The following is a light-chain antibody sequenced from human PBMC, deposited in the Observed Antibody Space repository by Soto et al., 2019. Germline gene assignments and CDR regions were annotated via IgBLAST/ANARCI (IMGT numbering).Light chain of an antibody. CDR3: QSYDSSLSGSV. V-gene: IGLV1-40*01. Sequence: HSVLTQPPSVSGAPGQRVIISCTGSSSNIGGGYDVHWYQQVPGTAPKLLIYGNSNRPSGVPDRFSGSKSGTSASLAITGLQAEDEADYYCQSYDSSLSGSVFGGGTKVTVL. CDR1: SSNIGGGYD. CDR2: GNS. J-gene: IGLJ2*01.